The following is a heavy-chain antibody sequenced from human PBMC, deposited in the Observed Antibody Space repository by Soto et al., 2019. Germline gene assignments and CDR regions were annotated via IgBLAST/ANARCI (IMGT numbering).Heavy chain of an antibody. CDR3: ERVDGTAMVRISSVISAFDI. CDR1: GFTFSSYA. D-gene: IGHD5-18*01. CDR2: ISYDGSNK. V-gene: IGHV3-30-3*01. Sequence: QVQLVESGGGVVQPGRSLRLSCAASGFTFSSYAMHWVRQAPGKGLEWVAVISYDGSNKYYADSVKGRFTISRDNSKNTLYLQMHSLRAEDTAVYYCERVDGTAMVRISSVISAFDIWGQGTMVTVSS. J-gene: IGHJ3*02.